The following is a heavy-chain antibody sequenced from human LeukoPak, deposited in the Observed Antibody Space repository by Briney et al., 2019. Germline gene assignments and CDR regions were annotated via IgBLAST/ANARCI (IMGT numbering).Heavy chain of an antibody. V-gene: IGHV4-59*01. J-gene: IGHJ4*02. CDR2: IYYSGTT. Sequence: SETLSLTCTVSGGSISSYYWSWIRQPPGKGLEWIGYIYYSGTTNYNPSLKSRVTISVDTSKNRFSLKPSSVTAADTAVYYCARAWYDSSGYYYTFDYWGQGTLVTVSS. D-gene: IGHD3-22*01. CDR1: GGSISSYY. CDR3: ARAWYDSSGYYYTFDY.